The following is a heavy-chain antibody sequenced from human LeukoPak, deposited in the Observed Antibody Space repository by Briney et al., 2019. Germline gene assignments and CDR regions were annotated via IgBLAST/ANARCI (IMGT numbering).Heavy chain of an antibody. Sequence: GSLRLSCAASGFTFSSYAMSWIRQPPGKGLEWIGSIYYSGSTYYNPSLKSRVTISVDTSKNQFSLKLSSVTAADTAVYYCAREGNAYCGGDCYFGGFDIWVQGTMVTVSS. D-gene: IGHD2-21*02. J-gene: IGHJ3*02. V-gene: IGHV4-39*07. CDR2: IYYSGST. CDR1: GFTFSSYA. CDR3: AREGNAYCGGDCYFGGFDI.